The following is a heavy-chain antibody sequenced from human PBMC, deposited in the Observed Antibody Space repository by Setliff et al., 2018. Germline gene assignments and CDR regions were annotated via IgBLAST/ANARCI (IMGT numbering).Heavy chain of an antibody. Sequence: GESLRLSCAASGFTFSSYSMNWVRQAPGKGLEWVSYSSSGSAMYYADSVKGRFTISRDNAKNLLYLQMNSLRAEDTAVYYCARVRQWLAHYTDVWGKGTTVTVSS. V-gene: IGHV3-48*01. J-gene: IGHJ6*03. CDR2: SSSGSAM. CDR1: GFTFSSYS. D-gene: IGHD6-19*01. CDR3: ARVRQWLAHYTDV.